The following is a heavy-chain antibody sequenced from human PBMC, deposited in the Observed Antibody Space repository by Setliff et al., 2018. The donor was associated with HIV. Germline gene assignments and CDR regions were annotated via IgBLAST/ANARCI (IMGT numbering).Heavy chain of an antibody. CDR3: ARDGGEY. J-gene: IGHJ4*02. V-gene: IGHV3-23*01. CDR1: GFTFRNYV. CDR2: ISGSGVNS. D-gene: IGHD3-16*01. Sequence: PGGSLRLSCAASGFTFRNYVINWVRQAPGKGLEWISGISGSGVNSYYADSVKGRFTISRDNAKNSVYLQMNDLRAEDTAVYYCARDGGEYWGQGTLVTVSS.